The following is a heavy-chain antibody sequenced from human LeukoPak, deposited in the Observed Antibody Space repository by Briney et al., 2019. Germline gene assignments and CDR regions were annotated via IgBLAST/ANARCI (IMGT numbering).Heavy chain of an antibody. V-gene: IGHV3-43*02. Sequence: GGSLRLSCAASGFTFSSYWIHWVRQAPGKGLEWVSLISGDGGSTYYADSVKGRFTISRDNSKNSLYLQMNSLRTEDTALYYCAKDIPFDCTNGVCSRGSSRRNYYYGMDIWGQGTTVTVSS. CDR1: GFTFSSYW. CDR3: AKDIPFDCTNGVCSRGSSRRNYYYGMDI. J-gene: IGHJ6*02. D-gene: IGHD2-8*01. CDR2: ISGDGGST.